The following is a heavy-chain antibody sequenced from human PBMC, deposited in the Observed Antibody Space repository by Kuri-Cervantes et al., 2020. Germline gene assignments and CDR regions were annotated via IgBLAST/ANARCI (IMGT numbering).Heavy chain of an antibody. J-gene: IGHJ4*02. V-gene: IGHV4-34*01. D-gene: IGHD6-13*01. Sequence: SQTLSLTCAVYGGSFSGYYWSWIRQPPGKGLEWIGEINHSGSTNYNPSLKSRVTISVDTSKNQFSLKLSSVTAADTAVYYCARAYSSSWYYFDYWGQGTLVTVSS. CDR1: GGSFSGYY. CDR3: ARAYSSSWYYFDY. CDR2: INHSGST.